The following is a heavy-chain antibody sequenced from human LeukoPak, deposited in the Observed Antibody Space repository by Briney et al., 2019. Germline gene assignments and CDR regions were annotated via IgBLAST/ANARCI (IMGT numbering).Heavy chain of an antibody. CDR2: ISWNSGSI. CDR3: AKDLRSSSWDAFDT. CDR1: GFTFDDYA. Sequence: GRSLRLSCAASGFTFDDYAMHWVRQAPGKGLEWVSGISWNSGSIGYADSVKGRFTISRDNAKNSLYLQMNSLRAEDMALYYCAKDLRSSSWDAFDTWGQGTMVTVSS. D-gene: IGHD6-13*01. V-gene: IGHV3-9*03. J-gene: IGHJ3*02.